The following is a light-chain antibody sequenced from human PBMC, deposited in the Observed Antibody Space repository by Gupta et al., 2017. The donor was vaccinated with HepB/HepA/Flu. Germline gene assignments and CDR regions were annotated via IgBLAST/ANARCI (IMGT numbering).Light chain of an antibody. CDR2: DVS. CDR1: SSDVGGYNY. V-gene: IGLV2-11*01. J-gene: IGLJ3*02. CDR3: CSYAGSYTLV. Sequence: QSALPQPRSVSGSPGQSVTISCTGTSSDVGGYNYVSWYQQHPGKAPKLMIYDVSKRPAGVPDRFSGSKSGNTASLTISGRQAEEEADYYCCSYAGSYTLVFGGGTKLTVL.